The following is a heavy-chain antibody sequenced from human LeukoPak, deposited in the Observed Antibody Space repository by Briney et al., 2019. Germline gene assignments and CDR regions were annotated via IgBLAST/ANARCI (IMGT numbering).Heavy chain of an antibody. Sequence: GGSLRLSCAASGFTFSSYGMHWVRQAPGKGLEWVAVISYDGSNKYYADSVKGRFTISRDNSKNTLYLQMNSLRAEDTAVYYCASSPNYYDSSTFDYWGQGTLVTVSS. CDR3: ASSPNYYDSSTFDY. V-gene: IGHV3-30*03. D-gene: IGHD3-22*01. CDR1: GFTFSSYG. CDR2: ISYDGSNK. J-gene: IGHJ4*02.